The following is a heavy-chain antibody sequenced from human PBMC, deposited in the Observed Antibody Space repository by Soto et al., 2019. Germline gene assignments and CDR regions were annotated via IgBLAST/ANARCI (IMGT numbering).Heavy chain of an antibody. D-gene: IGHD3-22*01. CDR3: ARDAYYDESSGYFDY. V-gene: IGHV3-7*01. J-gene: IGHJ4*02. Sequence: EVQLVESGGGLVQPGGSLRLSCAASGFIFNNYWMTWVRQAPGKGLEWVANIKQDGSEKYYVDSVRGRFTISRDNAKNSLYLQMNSLIADATAVYYCARDAYYDESSGYFDYWGQGTLVTVSS. CDR2: IKQDGSEK. CDR1: GFIFNNYW.